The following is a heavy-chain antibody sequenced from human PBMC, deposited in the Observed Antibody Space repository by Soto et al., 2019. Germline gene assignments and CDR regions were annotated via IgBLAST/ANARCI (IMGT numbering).Heavy chain of an antibody. CDR2: IHYSGST. D-gene: IGHD2-2*02. CDR1: GGSISSYY. Sequence: QVQLQESGPGLVKPSETLSLTCTVSGGSISSYYWSWIRQPPGKGLEWIGYIHYSGSTNYNPSLKSRVSILVATSTNQFSLKLSSVTAADTAVHSCATPTTTATWAAINMWGQGTTVTVFS. J-gene: IGHJ3*02. CDR3: ATPTTTATWAAINM. V-gene: IGHV4-59*08.